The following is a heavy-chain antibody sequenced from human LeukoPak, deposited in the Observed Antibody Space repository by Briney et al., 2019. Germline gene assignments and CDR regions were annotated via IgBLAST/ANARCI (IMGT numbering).Heavy chain of an antibody. Sequence: SETLSLTCAVYGGSFSGYYWSWIRQPPGKGLEWIGEINHSGSTNYNPSLKSRVTISVDTSKNQFSLRLSSVTAADTAVYYCARAGYSSSWYFDYWGQGTLVTVSS. D-gene: IGHD6-13*01. V-gene: IGHV4-34*01. CDR2: INHSGST. CDR1: GGSFSGYY. J-gene: IGHJ4*02. CDR3: ARAGYSSSWYFDY.